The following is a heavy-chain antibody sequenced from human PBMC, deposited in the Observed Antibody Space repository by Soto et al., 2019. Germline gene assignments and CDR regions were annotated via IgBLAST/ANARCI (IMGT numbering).Heavy chain of an antibody. CDR1: GFTFSDHY. D-gene: IGHD3-10*01. J-gene: IGHJ4*02. V-gene: IGHV3-72*01. CDR3: ARGPLWFGDSNTVDY. CDR2: TRNKANSYTT. Sequence: SGGSLRLSCAASGFTFSDHYMDWVRQAPGKGLEWVGRTRNKANSYTTEYAASVKGRFTISRDDSKNSLYLQMNSLKTEDTAVYYCARGPLWFGDSNTVDYWGQGTLVTVSS.